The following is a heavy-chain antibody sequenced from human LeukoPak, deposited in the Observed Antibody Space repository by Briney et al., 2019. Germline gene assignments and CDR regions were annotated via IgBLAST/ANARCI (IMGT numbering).Heavy chain of an antibody. CDR1: GGSISNHY. D-gene: IGHD3-10*01. CDR3: ARDLGYFGSGSYLGWFDP. J-gene: IGHJ5*02. V-gene: IGHV4-59*11. CDR2: IYYSGST. Sequence: SETLSLTCTVSGGSISNHYWTWIRRPPGKGLEGIGHIYYSGSTTYNPSLRSRVTISVDTSKNQFSLKLSSVTPADTAAYYCARDLGYFGSGSYLGWFDPWGQGTLVTVSS.